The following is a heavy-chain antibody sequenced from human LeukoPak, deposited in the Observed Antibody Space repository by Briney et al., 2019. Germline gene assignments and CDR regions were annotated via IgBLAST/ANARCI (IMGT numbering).Heavy chain of an antibody. V-gene: IGHV4-34*01. CDR2: INHSGST. CDR1: GGSFSGYY. Sequence: SETLSLTCAVYGGSFSGYYWSWIRQPPGKGLEWIGEINHSGSTKHNPSLKSRVTISVDTSKNQFSLKLRYVTAADTAVYYCARDPKYGDYLNWFDPWGQGTLVTVSS. CDR3: ARDPKYGDYLNWFDP. D-gene: IGHD4-17*01. J-gene: IGHJ5*02.